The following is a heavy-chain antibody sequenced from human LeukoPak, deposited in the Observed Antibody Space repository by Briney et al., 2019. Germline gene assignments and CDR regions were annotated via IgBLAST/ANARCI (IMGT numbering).Heavy chain of an antibody. D-gene: IGHD6-13*01. CDR1: GFTFSSYE. CDR3: ARDRYSSSWFDY. CDR2: IYYSGST. Sequence: PGGSLRLSCAASGFTFSSYEMNWVRQPPGKGLEWIGYIYYSGSTNYNPSLKSRVTISVDTSKNQFSLKLSSVTAADTAVYYCARDRYSSSWFDYWGQGTLVTVSS. J-gene: IGHJ4*02. V-gene: IGHV4-59*01.